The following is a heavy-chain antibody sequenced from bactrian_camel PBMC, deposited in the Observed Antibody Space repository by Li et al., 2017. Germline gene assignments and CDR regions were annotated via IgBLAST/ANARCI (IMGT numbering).Heavy chain of an antibody. CDR1: SDTNTRFN. Sequence: DVQLVESGGGSVQAGGSLRLTCAGSSDTNTRFNMAWFCQVPGEEREGVASVDADGTTTYADSVKGRFTISRDNANNTLFLQMGSLKPEDTATYYCAQDVLERGCSPTTVFHIWGQGTQVTVS. D-gene: IGHD8*01. CDR3: AQDVLERGCSPTTVFHI. CDR2: VDADGTT. V-gene: IGHV3S42*01. J-gene: IGHJ4*01.